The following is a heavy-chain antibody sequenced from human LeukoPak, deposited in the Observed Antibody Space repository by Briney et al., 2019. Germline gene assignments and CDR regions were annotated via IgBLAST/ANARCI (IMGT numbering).Heavy chain of an antibody. CDR2: INLEGSQK. V-gene: IGHV3-7*01. D-gene: IGHD6-19*01. Sequence: GGSLRLSCAASGFTFFNYWMSWVRQAPGKGLEWVANINLEGSQKYYVDSLKGRFTISRDNANNLLYLQMNSLRAEDTAVYYRAKDSRYSSGCDYWGQGTLVTVSS. CDR1: GFTFFNYW. J-gene: IGHJ4*02. CDR3: AKDSRYSSGCDY.